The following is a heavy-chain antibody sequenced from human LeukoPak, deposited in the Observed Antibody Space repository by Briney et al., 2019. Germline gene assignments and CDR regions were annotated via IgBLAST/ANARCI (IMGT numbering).Heavy chain of an antibody. CDR3: ARGGIPEIRFLEWSH. V-gene: IGHV1-8*03. CDR1: GYTFTSYD. CDR2: MNPNSGNT. Sequence: ASVKVSCEASGYTFTSYDINWVRQATGQGLEWMGWMNPNSGNTGYAQKFQGRVTITRNTSISTAYMELSSLRSEDTAVYYCARGGIPEIRFLEWSHWGQGTLVTVSS. J-gene: IGHJ4*02. D-gene: IGHD3-3*01.